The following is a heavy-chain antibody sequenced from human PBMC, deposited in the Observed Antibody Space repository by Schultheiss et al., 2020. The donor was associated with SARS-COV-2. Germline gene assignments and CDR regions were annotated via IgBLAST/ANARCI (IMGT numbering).Heavy chain of an antibody. Sequence: GGSLRLSCAASGFTFSSYWMTWVRQAPGKGPEWVANIKHDGSAKYYADSVKGRFTISRDNSKNTLYLQMNSLRAEDTAVYYCARVGFRGSGSYYPSDYWGQGTLVTVSS. J-gene: IGHJ4*02. CDR1: GFTFSSYW. CDR2: IKHDGSAK. CDR3: ARVGFRGSGSYYPSDY. V-gene: IGHV3-7*01. D-gene: IGHD3-10*01.